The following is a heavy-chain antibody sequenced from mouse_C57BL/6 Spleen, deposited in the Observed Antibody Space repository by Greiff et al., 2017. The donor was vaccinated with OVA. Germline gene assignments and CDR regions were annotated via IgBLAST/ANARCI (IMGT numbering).Heavy chain of an antibody. CDR3: ARRKYYGSSYYFDY. V-gene: IGHV8-12*01. J-gene: IGHJ2*01. D-gene: IGHD1-1*01. Sequence: QVTLKVSGPGLLQPSQTLSLTCSFSGFSLSTSGMGVSWLRQPSGKGLVWLAHIYWDDDKRYNPSLKSRLTISKDTSRNQVFLKITSVDTADTATYYCARRKYYGSSYYFDYWGRGTTLTVSS. CDR2: IYWDDDK. CDR1: GFSLSTSGMG.